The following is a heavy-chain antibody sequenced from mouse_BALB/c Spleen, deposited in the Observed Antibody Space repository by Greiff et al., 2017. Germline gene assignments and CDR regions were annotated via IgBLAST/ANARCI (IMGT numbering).Heavy chain of an antibody. Sequence: EVMLVESGGGLVQPGGSLKLSCAASGFTFSSYTMSWVRQTPEKRLEWVAYISNGGGSTYYPDTVKGRFTISRDNAKNTLYLQMSSLKSEDTAMYYCARSYYGSSYYFDYWGQGTTLTVSS. CDR2: ISNGGGST. V-gene: IGHV5-12-2*01. D-gene: IGHD1-1*01. CDR1: GFTFSSYT. CDR3: ARSYYGSSYYFDY. J-gene: IGHJ2*01.